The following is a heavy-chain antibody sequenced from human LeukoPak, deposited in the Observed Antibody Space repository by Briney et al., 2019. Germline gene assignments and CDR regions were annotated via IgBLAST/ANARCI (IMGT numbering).Heavy chain of an antibody. CDR3: ARDESSSWIRVLDYYYLDV. Sequence: NPGGSLRLSCAASGFTFSSYTMNWVRQAPGKGLEWVSSISATSKYIYYAPSVRGRFTISRDNARNSLYLQMSSLRADDTAVYFCARDESSSWIRVLDYYYLDVWGKGTTVTVSS. V-gene: IGHV3-21*01. J-gene: IGHJ6*03. CDR1: GFTFSSYT. CDR2: ISATSKYI. D-gene: IGHD6-13*01.